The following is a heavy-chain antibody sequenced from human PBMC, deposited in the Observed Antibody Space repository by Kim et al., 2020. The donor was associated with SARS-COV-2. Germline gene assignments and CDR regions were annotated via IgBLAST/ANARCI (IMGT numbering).Heavy chain of an antibody. J-gene: IGHJ4*02. D-gene: IGHD6-19*01. CDR2: MNPNSGNT. V-gene: IGHV1-8*01. CDR1: GYTFTSYD. CDR3: ARGAGYSSGWYSRVGDY. Sequence: ASVKVSCKASGYTFTSYDINWVRQATGQGLEWMGWMNPNSGNTGYAQKFQGRVTMTRNTSISTAYMELSSLRSEDTAVYYCARGAGYSSGWYSRVGDYWGQGTLVTVSS.